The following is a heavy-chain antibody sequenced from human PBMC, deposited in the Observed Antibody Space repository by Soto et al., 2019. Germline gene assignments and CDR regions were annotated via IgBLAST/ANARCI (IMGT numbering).Heavy chain of an antibody. D-gene: IGHD3-10*01. V-gene: IGHV4-59*01. CDR1: GGSISSYY. Sequence: LSLTCTVSGGSISSYYWSWIRQPPGKGLEWIGYIYYSGSTNYNPSLKSRVTISVDTSKNQFSLKLSSVTAADTAVYYCARVTMVRGGVGMDVWGQGTTVTVSS. J-gene: IGHJ6*01. CDR3: ARVTMVRGGVGMDV. CDR2: IYYSGST.